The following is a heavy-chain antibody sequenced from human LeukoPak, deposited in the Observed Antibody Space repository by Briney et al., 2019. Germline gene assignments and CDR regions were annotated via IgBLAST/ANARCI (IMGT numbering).Heavy chain of an antibody. CDR2: IYSSGST. CDR3: ARVETSAWSTSYYYYFHMDV. J-gene: IGHJ6*03. Sequence: SETLSLTCTVSGGSISRYSWGWIRKPPGKGLEWIGYIYSSGSTNYKPSLKSRVTISIDTAKNQFSLKLNSVTAADTAMYYCARVETSAWSTSYYYYFHMDVWGKGTTVTISS. D-gene: IGHD6-19*01. CDR1: GGSISRYS. V-gene: IGHV4-59*01.